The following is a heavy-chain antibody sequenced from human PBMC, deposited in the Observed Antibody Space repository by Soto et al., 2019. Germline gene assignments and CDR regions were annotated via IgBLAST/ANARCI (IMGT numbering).Heavy chain of an antibody. CDR1: GGSISSSGYS. CDR2: IYHSGST. D-gene: IGHD3-3*01. V-gene: IGHV4-30-2*01. J-gene: IGHJ3*02. Sequence: QLQLQESGSGLVKPSQTLSLTCAVSGGSISSSGYSWSWIRQPPGKGLEWIGYIYHSGSTYYNPSLKSRVTISVDRSKNQFSLKLSSVTAADTAVYYCAREPLYYDFWSGYPGGAFDIWGQGTMVTVSS. CDR3: AREPLYYDFWSGYPGGAFDI.